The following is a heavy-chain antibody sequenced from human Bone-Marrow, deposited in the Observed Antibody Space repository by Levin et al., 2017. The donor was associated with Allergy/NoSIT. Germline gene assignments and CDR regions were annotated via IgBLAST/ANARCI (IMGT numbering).Heavy chain of an antibody. CDR1: GGSISSSSYY. V-gene: IGHV4-39*01. CDR2: IYYSGST. CDR3: ARQVSSWAAGTLGLYNWFDP. D-gene: IGHD6-13*01. J-gene: IGHJ5*02. Sequence: GSLRLSCTVSGGSISSSSYYWGWIRQPPGKGLEWIGSIYYSGSTYYNPSLKSRVTISVDTSKNQFSLKLSSVTAADTAVYYCARQVSSWAAGTLGLYNWFDPWGQGTLVTVSS.